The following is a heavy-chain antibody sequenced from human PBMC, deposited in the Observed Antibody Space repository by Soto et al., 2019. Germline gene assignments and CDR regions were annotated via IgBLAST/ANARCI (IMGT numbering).Heavy chain of an antibody. CDR1: AFTFNNYS. CDR3: AKSRYSDSSGDFYDY. V-gene: IGHV3-23*01. Sequence: PXGFLRLSCAASAFTFNNYSMSWVRQAPGKGLEWVSGIGGSGRTTYYADSVKGRFTISRDNSNNTLFLQMNSLRAEDTAVYYCAKSRYSDSSGDFYDYWGQGTLVTVSS. D-gene: IGHD3-22*01. CDR2: IGGSGRTT. J-gene: IGHJ4*02.